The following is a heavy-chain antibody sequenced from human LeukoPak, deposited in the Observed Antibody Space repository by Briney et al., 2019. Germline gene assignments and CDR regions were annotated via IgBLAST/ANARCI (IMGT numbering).Heavy chain of an antibody. CDR2: IYYSGTT. D-gene: IGHD2-15*01. CDR3: ARTKRVDYFDF. V-gene: IGHV4-59*01. J-gene: IGHJ4*02. CDR1: GASISGYY. Sequence: PSETLSLTCTVSGASISGYYWSWIRQPPGKGLEWIACIYYSGTTDYNPSLKSRVAISVDTSKNQSPLKLSSVTAADTAVYYCARTKRVDYFDFWGQGTLVTVSS.